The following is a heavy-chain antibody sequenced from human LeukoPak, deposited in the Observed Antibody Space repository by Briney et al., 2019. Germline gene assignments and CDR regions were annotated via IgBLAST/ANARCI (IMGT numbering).Heavy chain of an antibody. CDR1: GYTFTSYA. CDR2: IIPIFGTA. J-gene: IGHJ5*02. CDR3: ARDRSPVPAAIQSWFDP. Sequence: SVKVSCKASGYTFTSYAISWVRQAPGQGLEWMGGIIPIFGTANYAQKFQGRVTITTDESTSTAYMELSSLRSEDTAVYYCARDRSPVPAAIQSWFDPWGQGTLVTVSS. D-gene: IGHD2-2*01. V-gene: IGHV1-69*05.